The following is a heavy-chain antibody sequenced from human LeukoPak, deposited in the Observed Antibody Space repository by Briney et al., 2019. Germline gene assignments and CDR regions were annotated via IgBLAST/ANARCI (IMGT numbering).Heavy chain of an antibody. V-gene: IGHV4-61*01. D-gene: IGHD3-22*01. J-gene: IGHJ2*01. CDR2: IYYSGST. Sequence: SETLSLTCTVSGYSISSGYYWGWIRQPPGKGLEWIGYIYYSGSTNYKPSLKSRVTISVDTSKNQFSLKLSSVTAADTAVYYCARVRGGYYYALHWYFDLWGRGTLVTVSS. CDR3: ARVRGGYYYALHWYFDL. CDR1: GYSISSGYY.